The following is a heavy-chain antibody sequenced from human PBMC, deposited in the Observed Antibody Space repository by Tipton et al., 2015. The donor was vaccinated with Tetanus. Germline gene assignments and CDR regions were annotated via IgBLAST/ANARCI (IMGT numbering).Heavy chain of an antibody. Sequence: TLSLTCTVSGGSISSSSHYWTWIRQRPGKGLEWIGYVYYSRTTYFDLSLQSRLTLSVDTSRNLFSLKLTSVTAADTGIYYCARDAGSTNAMDVLGQGTAVTVSS. D-gene: IGHD1-14*01. CDR1: GGSISSSSHY. CDR2: VYYSRTT. CDR3: ARDAGSTNAMDV. J-gene: IGHJ6*02. V-gene: IGHV4-31*03.